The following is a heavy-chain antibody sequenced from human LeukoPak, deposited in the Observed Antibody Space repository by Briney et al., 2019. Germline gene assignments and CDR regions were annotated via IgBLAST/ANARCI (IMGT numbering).Heavy chain of an antibody. CDR2: INQDGSAR. CDR3: AREGYSSSAATY. D-gene: IGHD4-11*01. Sequence: PGGSLRLSCVASEFTFSRLWMSWVRQAPGKGLEWVAHINQDGSARYYVDSAKGRFTISRDNAQDSVFLQMNSLIAEDTAVYFCAREGYSSSAATYWGQGTLVAVSS. CDR1: EFTFSRLW. V-gene: IGHV3-7*01. J-gene: IGHJ4*02.